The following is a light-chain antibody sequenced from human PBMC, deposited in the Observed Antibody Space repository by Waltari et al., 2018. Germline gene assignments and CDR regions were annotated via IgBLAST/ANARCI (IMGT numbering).Light chain of an antibody. CDR2: DAS. CDR1: QSVSSY. V-gene: IGKV3-11*01. J-gene: IGKJ2*01. Sequence: EIVLTQSPATLSLSPGERATLSCRASQSVSSYLAWYQQNPGQAPRLLIYDASNRATGIPARFSGSGSGTDFTLTISSLEPEDFAVYYCQQADTFGQGTKLEIK. CDR3: QQADT.